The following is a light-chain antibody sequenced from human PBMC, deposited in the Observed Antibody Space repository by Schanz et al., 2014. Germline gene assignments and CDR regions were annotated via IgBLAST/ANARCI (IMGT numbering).Light chain of an antibody. J-gene: IGLJ3*02. CDR1: SSDVGGYNR. V-gene: IGLV2-18*02. Sequence: QSALTQPPSVSGSPGQSVTISCTGTSSDVGGYNRVSWYQQPPGTAPKLMIYDVTNQPSGVPDRFSGSKSGSTAFMTISGLRAEDEADYYCSSYTSSSTWVFGGGTKLTVL. CDR2: DVT. CDR3: SSYTSSSTWV.